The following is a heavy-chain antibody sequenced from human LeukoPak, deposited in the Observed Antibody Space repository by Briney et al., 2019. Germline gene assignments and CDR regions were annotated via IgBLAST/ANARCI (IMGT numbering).Heavy chain of an antibody. CDR1: GFTFSSYW. CDR2: ISGSGSST. Sequence: GGSLRLSCAASGFTFSSYWMSWVRQAPGKGLEWVSAISGSGSSTYYADSVKGRFTISRDNSKNTLYLQMNSLRAEDTAVYYCAKVQARGRIAAAGTGDAFDIWGQGTLVTVSS. CDR3: AKVQARGRIAAAGTGDAFDI. D-gene: IGHD6-13*01. V-gene: IGHV3-23*01. J-gene: IGHJ3*02.